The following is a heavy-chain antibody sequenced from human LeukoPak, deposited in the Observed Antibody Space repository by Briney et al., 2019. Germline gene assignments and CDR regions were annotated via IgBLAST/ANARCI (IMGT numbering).Heavy chain of an antibody. Sequence: GGSLRLSCAASGFTFSSYGMHWVRQAPGKGLEWVAVIWYDGSNKHYADSVKVRFTISRDNSKNTLYLQMNSLRAEDTAVYYCARSTLYYFDYWGQGTLVTVSS. V-gene: IGHV3-33*01. CDR3: ARSTLYYFDY. CDR2: IWYDGSNK. D-gene: IGHD2-2*01. CDR1: GFTFSSYG. J-gene: IGHJ4*02.